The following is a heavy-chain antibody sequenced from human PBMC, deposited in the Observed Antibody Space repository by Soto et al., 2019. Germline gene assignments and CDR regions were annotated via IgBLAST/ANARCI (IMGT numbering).Heavy chain of an antibody. V-gene: IGHV3-23*01. J-gene: IGHJ6*04. Sequence: PGWALRLSCAAAGFTFRTDPMSWFRQTPGKGLKWVASVRGGDGSTNYADSVKGRFTLSRDNSRNTLYLHINSLRAEDTAVYYFAKALGGPTLQGMDVWGKGTTGTVYS. CDR1: GFTFRTDP. CDR2: VRGGDGST. CDR3: AKALGGPTLQGMDV.